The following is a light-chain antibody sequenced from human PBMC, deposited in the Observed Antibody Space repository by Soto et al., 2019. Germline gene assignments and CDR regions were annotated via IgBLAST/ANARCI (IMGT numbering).Light chain of an antibody. Sequence: DIEMTQSPSSLSASVGDRVTITCRASQSISNFLSWYRKSPGRAPELLIYGASTLQSGVPSRFSGSGSGTDFTLTISSLQPEDFASYYCQQTYTMPCTFGQGTKLEIK. CDR3: QQTYTMPCT. V-gene: IGKV1-39*01. J-gene: IGKJ2*02. CDR2: GAS. CDR1: QSISNF.